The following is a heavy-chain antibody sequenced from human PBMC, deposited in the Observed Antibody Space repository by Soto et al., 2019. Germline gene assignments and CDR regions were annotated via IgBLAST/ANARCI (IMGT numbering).Heavy chain of an antibody. J-gene: IGHJ4*02. CDR1: GGSISSYY. CDR2: IYYSGST. CDR3: ARGIFEVQLESDPLYYFDY. V-gene: IGHV4-59*01. Sequence: PSETLSLTCTVSGGSISSYYWSWIRQPPGKGPEWIGYIYYSGSTNYNPSLKSRVAISVDTSKNQFSLKLSSVTAADTAVYYRARGIFEVQLESDPLYYFDYWGQGTLVTVSS. D-gene: IGHD1-1*01.